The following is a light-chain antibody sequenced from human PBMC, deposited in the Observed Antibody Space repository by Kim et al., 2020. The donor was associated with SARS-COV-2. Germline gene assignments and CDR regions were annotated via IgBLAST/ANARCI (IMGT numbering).Light chain of an antibody. CDR2: DAS. V-gene: IGKV1-33*01. Sequence: DIQMTQSPPSLSASVGDRVTISCQASQDISTDLSWYQQKPGKAPKLLIYDASNLETGVPSRFIGSGSGTYFTFTISSLQPEDIATYYCQQYDTLPPAIFTFGPGTKVDIK. CDR3: QQYDTLPPAIFT. CDR1: QDISTD. J-gene: IGKJ3*01.